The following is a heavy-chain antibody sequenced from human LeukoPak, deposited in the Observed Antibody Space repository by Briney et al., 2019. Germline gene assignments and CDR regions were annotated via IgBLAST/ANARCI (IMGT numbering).Heavy chain of an antibody. J-gene: IGHJ1*01. CDR1: GYSFTDYY. Sequence: ASVKVSCKASGYSFTDYYMHWLRQAPGQGLEWMGRINPNSGDTNIAQKFQGRVTMTRDTSINTAYMELNSLRSDDTAIYYCTRDRDFGDYAGDWGQGTLVIVLS. CDR3: TRDRDFGDYAGD. D-gene: IGHD4-17*01. V-gene: IGHV1-2*06. CDR2: INPNSGDT.